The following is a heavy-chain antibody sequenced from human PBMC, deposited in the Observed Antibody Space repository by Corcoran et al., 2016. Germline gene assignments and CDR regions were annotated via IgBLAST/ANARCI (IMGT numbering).Heavy chain of an antibody. CDR3: TTDVGLGYDSSGYSFDY. Sequence: EVQLVESGGGLVKPGGSLRLSCAASGFTFSTAWMNWVRQAPGKGLEWVGRIKSKTDGGTTDYAAPVKGRFTISRDDSKNTLYLQMNSLKTEDTAVYYCTTDVGLGYDSSGYSFDYWGQGTLVTVSS. D-gene: IGHD3-22*01. J-gene: IGHJ4*02. CDR1: GFTFSTAW. V-gene: IGHV3-15*07. CDR2: IKSKTDGGTT.